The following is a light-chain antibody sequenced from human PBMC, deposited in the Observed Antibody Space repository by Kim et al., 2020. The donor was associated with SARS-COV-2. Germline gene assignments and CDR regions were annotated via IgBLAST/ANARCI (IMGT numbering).Light chain of an antibody. J-gene: IGLJ3*02. V-gene: IGLV1-47*01. CDR1: SSNIGSNY. CDR3: AAWDDSLSGPV. CDR2: RNN. Sequence: QSVLTHPPSASGTPGQRVTISCSGSSSNIGSNYVYWYQQLPGTAPKLLIYRNNQRPSGVPDRFSGSKSGTSASLAISGLRSEDEDDYYCAAWDDSLSGPVFGGGTQLTVL.